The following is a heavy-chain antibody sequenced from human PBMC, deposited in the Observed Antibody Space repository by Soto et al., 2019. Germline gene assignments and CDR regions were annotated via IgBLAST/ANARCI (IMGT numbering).Heavy chain of an antibody. V-gene: IGHV3-64D*06. CDR2: ISSNGGTT. Sequence: GGSLRLSCSVFGFAFSSYAMHWVRQAPGKGLQYVSSISSNGGTTYYADSVKGRFTISRDNSRNTLYLQMSSLRVEDTAVYYCVKDSFVDYWGQGTLVTVSS. D-gene: IGHD2-15*01. CDR1: GFAFSSYA. J-gene: IGHJ4*02. CDR3: VKDSFVDY.